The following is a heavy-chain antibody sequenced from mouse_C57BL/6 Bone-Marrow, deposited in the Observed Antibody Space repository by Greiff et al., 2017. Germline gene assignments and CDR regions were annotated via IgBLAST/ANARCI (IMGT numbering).Heavy chain of an antibody. CDR1: GYAFSSSW. J-gene: IGHJ1*03. CDR2: IYPGDGDT. D-gene: IGHD2-4*01. Sequence: QVQLKESGPELVKPGASVKISCKASGYAFSSSWMNWVKQRPGKGLEWIGRIYPGDGDTNYNGKFKGKDTLTADKSSSTAYMQLSSLTSEDSAVYFCARSGDYGFWYFDVWGTGTTVTVSS. V-gene: IGHV1-82*01. CDR3: ARSGDYGFWYFDV.